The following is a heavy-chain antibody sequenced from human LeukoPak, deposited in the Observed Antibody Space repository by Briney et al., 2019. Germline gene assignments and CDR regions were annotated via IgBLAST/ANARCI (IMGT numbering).Heavy chain of an antibody. CDR1: GYTFTDYY. J-gene: IGHJ4*02. V-gene: IGHV1-69-2*01. CDR3: ATAPVIASFDY. Sequence: GASVKVSCKVSGYTFTDYYMHWVQQAPGNGLEWMGLVDPEDGETIYAEKFQGRVTITADTSTDTAYMELSSLRSEDTAVYYCATAPVIASFDYWGQGTLVTVSS. D-gene: IGHD3-22*01. CDR2: VDPEDGET.